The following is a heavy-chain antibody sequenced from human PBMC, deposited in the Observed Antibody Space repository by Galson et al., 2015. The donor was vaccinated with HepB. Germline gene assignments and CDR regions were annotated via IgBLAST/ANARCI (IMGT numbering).Heavy chain of an antibody. CDR1: GFTFSPYW. V-gene: IGHV3-74*01. CDR2: INIDGRST. J-gene: IGHJ3*02. Sequence: SLRLSCAVSGFTFSPYWMYWVRQAPGKGLVWVSLINIDGRSTTYADSVKGRFTISRDNAKNTLYLQMNSLRDDDTAMYYCAREKEGALDMWGQGTMVTVSS. CDR3: AREKEGALDM.